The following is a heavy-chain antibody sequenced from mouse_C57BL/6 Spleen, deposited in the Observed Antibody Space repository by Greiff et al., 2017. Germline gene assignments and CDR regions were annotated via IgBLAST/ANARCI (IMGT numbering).Heavy chain of an antibody. Sequence: QVQLQQPGTELVKPGASVKLSCKASGYTFTSYWMHWVKQRPGQGLEWIGNINPSNGGTNYNEKFKSKATLTVNKSSSTAYMQLSSLTSEDSAVYYGARTGDGYLYYFDYWGQGTTLTVSS. CDR2: INPSNGGT. D-gene: IGHD2-3*01. CDR1: GYTFTSYW. J-gene: IGHJ2*01. CDR3: ARTGDGYLYYFDY. V-gene: IGHV1-53*01.